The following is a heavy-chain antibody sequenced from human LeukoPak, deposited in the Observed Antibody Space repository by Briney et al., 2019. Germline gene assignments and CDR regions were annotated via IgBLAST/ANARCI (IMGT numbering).Heavy chain of an antibody. CDR2: ISYDGSNK. V-gene: IGHV3-30-3*01. J-gene: IGHJ3*02. Sequence: GRSLRLSCAASGFTFSSYAMHWVRQAPGKGLEWVAVISYDGSNKYYADSAKGRFTISRDNAKNSLYLQMNNLRAEDTAVYYCASKGGSFTISGVLYNDAFAIWGQGTMVTVSA. CDR1: GFTFSSYA. CDR3: ASKGGSFTISGVLYNDAFAI. D-gene: IGHD3-3*01.